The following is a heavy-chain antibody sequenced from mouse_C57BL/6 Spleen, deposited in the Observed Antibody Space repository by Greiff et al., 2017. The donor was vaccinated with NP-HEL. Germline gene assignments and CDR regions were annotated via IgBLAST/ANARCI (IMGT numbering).Heavy chain of an antibody. V-gene: IGHV1-55*01. CDR1: GYTFTSYW. Sequence: QVQLQQPGAELVKPGASVKMSCKASGYTFTSYWITWVKQRPGQGLEWIGDIYPGSGSTNYNEKFKSKATLTVDTSSSTAYMQLSSLTSEDSAVYYCARDYSNYVYAMDYWGQGTSVTVSS. D-gene: IGHD2-5*01. CDR3: ARDYSNYVYAMDY. CDR2: IYPGSGST. J-gene: IGHJ4*01.